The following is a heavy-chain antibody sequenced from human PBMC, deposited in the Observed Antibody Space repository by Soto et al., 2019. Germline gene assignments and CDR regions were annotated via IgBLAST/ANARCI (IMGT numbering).Heavy chain of an antibody. D-gene: IGHD3-3*01. Sequence: ASVKVSCKASGYTFTSYGISWVRQAPGQGLERMGWISAYNGNTNYAQKLQGRVTITRDTSASTAYMELSSLRSEDTAVYYCARVGALYYDFWSGPRRGAFDIWGQGTMVTVSS. V-gene: IGHV1-18*01. CDR2: ISAYNGNT. CDR1: GYTFTSYG. CDR3: ARVGALYYDFWSGPRRGAFDI. J-gene: IGHJ3*02.